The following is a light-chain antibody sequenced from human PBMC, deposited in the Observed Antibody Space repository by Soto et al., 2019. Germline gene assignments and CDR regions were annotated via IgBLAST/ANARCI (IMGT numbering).Light chain of an antibody. CDR2: DVD. CDR3: CSYAGTYSFV. Sequence: QSVLTQPRSVSGSPGQSVTLSCAGTSSDVGGYNFVSWYQQHPGKAPRLMIYDVDERPSGVPDRFSGSKSGNTASLTISGLQAEDEADYYCCSYAGTYSFVFGPGTKLTVL. CDR1: SSDVGGYNF. J-gene: IGLJ1*01. V-gene: IGLV2-11*01.